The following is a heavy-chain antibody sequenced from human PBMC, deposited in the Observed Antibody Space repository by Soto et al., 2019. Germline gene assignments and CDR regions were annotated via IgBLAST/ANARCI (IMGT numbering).Heavy chain of an antibody. CDR2: IYWDDDK. J-gene: IGHJ4*02. V-gene: IGHV2-5*02. Sequence: SGPTLVNPTQSLTLTCPLSGFSLTTSGGGVGWIRQPPGKALEWLALIYWDDDKRYSPSLKSRLTITKDTSKNQVVLTMTNMDPVDTATYYCAHRLLTSGYDQIHQFDYWGQGTLVTVSS. CDR3: AHRLLTSGYDQIHQFDY. CDR1: GFSLTTSGGG. D-gene: IGHD5-12*01.